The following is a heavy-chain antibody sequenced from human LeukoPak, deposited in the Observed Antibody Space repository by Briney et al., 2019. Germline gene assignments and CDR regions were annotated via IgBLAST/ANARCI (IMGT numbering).Heavy chain of an antibody. V-gene: IGHV3-21*05. CDR3: TRVGSSGSVDY. CDR2: ISSRTSDT. Sequence: PGGSLRLSCPASGFTFSSYSMNWVRQAPGKGLEWVSYISSRTSDTNYADSVKGRFTISRDNAKNSLYLHMNSLRAEDTAVYYCTRVGSSGSVDYWGQGTLVTVSS. J-gene: IGHJ4*02. CDR1: GFTFSSYS. D-gene: IGHD1-1*01.